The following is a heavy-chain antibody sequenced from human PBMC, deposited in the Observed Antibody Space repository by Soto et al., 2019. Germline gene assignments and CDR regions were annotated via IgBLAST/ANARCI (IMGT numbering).Heavy chain of an antibody. CDR3: AKDLDWTAVAGGFDY. CDR1: GFTFSSYA. V-gene: IGHV3-23*01. Sequence: EVQLLESGGGLVQPGGSLRLSCAASGFTFSSYAMSWVRQAPGKGLEWVSAISGSGGSTYYADSVKGRFTISRDNSKNTLYLQMKSLKAEDTAVYYCAKDLDWTAVAGGFDYWGQGTLVTVSS. J-gene: IGHJ4*02. D-gene: IGHD6-19*01. CDR2: ISGSGGST.